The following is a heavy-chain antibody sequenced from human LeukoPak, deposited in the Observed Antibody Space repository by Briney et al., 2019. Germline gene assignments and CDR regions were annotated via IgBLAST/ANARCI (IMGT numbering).Heavy chain of an antibody. CDR3: AKQDTSMDYFDY. D-gene: IGHD5-18*01. V-gene: IGHV3-48*03. J-gene: IGHJ4*02. CDR2: ISSSGSTI. CDR1: GFTFSSYE. Sequence: GGSLRLSCAAPGFTFSSYEMNWVRQAPGKGLEWVSYISSSGSTIYYADSVKGRFTISRDNAKNSLYLQMNSLRAEDTAIYYCAKQDTSMDYFDYWGRGTLVSVSS.